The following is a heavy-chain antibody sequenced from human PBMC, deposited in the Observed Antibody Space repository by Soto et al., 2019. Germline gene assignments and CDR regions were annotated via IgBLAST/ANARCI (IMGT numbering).Heavy chain of an antibody. D-gene: IGHD2-2*01. CDR1: GYTFSSYA. CDR3: ARVPRYASDIVEVPAVMFDVWFVP. Sequence: QVQLVQSGAEVKKPGASVKVSCKASGYTFSSYAVQWVRQAPGQSLEWIGWIHAGNGDTKYSQKFYGRVTLTRETSANKAYMELSSLRSEDTAVYSCARVPRYASDIVEVPAVMFDVWFVPWGQGTLVTVSS. CDR2: IHAGNGDT. J-gene: IGHJ5*02. V-gene: IGHV1-3*01.